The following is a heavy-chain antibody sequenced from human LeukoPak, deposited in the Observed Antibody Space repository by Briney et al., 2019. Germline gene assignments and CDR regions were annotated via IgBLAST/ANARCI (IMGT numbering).Heavy chain of an antibody. CDR1: GGSIGSYY. V-gene: IGHV4-59*01. CDR2: IYYSGST. CDR3: ASGSITLVEAGEYFQH. D-gene: IGHD3-10*01. J-gene: IGHJ1*01. Sequence: KASETLSLTCTVSGGSIGSYYWSWIRQPPGKGLEWIGYIYYSGSTNYNPSLKSRVTISVDTSKNQFSLKLSSVTAADTAVYYCASGSITLVEAGEYFQHWGQGTLVTVSS.